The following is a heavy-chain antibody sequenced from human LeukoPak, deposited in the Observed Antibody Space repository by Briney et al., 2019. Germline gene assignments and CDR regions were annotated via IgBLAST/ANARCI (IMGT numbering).Heavy chain of an antibody. J-gene: IGHJ4*02. V-gene: IGHV1-2*02. CDR1: GYTFTGYY. CDR3: ARAGGYYDSSGYYHVSLNY. Sequence: GASVKVSCKASGYTFTGYYMHWVRQAPGQGLEWMGWINPNSGGTNYAQKFQGRVTMTRNTSISTAYMELSSLRSEDTAVYYCARAGGYYDSSGYYHVSLNYWGQGTLVTVSS. D-gene: IGHD3-22*01. CDR2: INPNSGGT.